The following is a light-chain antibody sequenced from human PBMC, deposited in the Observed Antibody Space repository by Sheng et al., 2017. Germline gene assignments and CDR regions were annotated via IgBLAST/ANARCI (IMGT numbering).Light chain of an antibody. Sequence: IQLTQSPSSLSASVGDRVSITCRASQGISSYLAWYQQEPGKAPKLLIYAASTLQSGVPSRFSGSGSGTDFTLTITSLQPEDFATYYCLQLNSYPTTFGQGTKVEIK. CDR3: LQLNSYPTT. V-gene: IGKV1-9*01. J-gene: IGKJ1*01. CDR1: QGISSY. CDR2: AAS.